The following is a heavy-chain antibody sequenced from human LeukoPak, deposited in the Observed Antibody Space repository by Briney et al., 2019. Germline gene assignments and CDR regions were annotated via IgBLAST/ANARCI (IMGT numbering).Heavy chain of an antibody. CDR3: ARDRRPTIYGGLDS. CDR1: GFTFSDYY. Sequence: GGSLILSCAASGFTFSDYYMSWIRQAPGKGLEWVANIKHDGSDSFYVDSVKGRFTISRDNSENSLYLQMHSLRVEDTAMYFCARDRRPTIYGGLDSWGQGTVVTVSS. CDR2: IKHDGSDS. J-gene: IGHJ4*02. D-gene: IGHD4-17*01. V-gene: IGHV3-7*01.